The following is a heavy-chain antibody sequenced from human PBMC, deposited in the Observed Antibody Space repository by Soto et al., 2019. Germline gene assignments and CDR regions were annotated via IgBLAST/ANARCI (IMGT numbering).Heavy chain of an antibody. CDR3: AGWVGDFDY. V-gene: IGHV4-39*01. CDR2: IYYSGST. J-gene: IGHJ4*02. D-gene: IGHD3-10*01. CDR1: GGSISSSSYY. Sequence: PSETLSLTCTVSGGSISSSSYYWGWIRQPPGKGLEWIGSIYYSGSTYYNPSLKSRVTISVDTSKNQFSLKLSSVTAADTAVYYCAGWVGDFDYWGQGTLVTVSS.